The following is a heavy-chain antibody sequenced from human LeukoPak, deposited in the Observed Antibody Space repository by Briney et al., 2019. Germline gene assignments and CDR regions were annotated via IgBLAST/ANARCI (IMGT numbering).Heavy chain of an antibody. J-gene: IGHJ6*02. Sequence: GGSLRLSCAAPGFTFSSYAMSWVRQAPGKGLEWVSAISGSGGSTYYADSVKGRFTISRDNSKNTLYLQMNSLRAEDTAVYYCAKLAAAGSYYYYYYGMDVWGQGTTVTVSS. D-gene: IGHD6-13*01. CDR1: GFTFSSYA. V-gene: IGHV3-23*01. CDR3: AKLAAAGSYYYYYYGMDV. CDR2: ISGSGGST.